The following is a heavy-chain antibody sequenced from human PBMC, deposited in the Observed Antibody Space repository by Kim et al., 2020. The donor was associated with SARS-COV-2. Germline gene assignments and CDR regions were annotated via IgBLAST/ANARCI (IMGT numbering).Heavy chain of an antibody. CDR1: GFTFSTYG. D-gene: IGHD1-26*01. CDR2: IRGGGDIT. J-gene: IGHJ4*02. V-gene: IGHV3-23*01. Sequence: GGSLRLSCAASGFTFSTYGMSWVRQAPGKGLEWVSTIRGGGDITYYADSVKGRFTISRDNSKNSLYLQMNSLRAEDTAVYFCAKKYSGSPYFDYWGQGTLVTVSS. CDR3: AKKYSGSPYFDY.